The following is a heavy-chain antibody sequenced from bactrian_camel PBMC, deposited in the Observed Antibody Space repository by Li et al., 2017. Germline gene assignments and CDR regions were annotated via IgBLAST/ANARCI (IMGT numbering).Heavy chain of an antibody. D-gene: IGHD4*01. Sequence: VQLVESGGGSVQVGGSVRLSYAASGRMDRDYCMAWFRQRPGKEPEAVATLDSDGGSRSADSVKGRVTISFDTARNALNLQMSSLKPEDTGRYYCAAGCRTALKADYEDDYQYFGQGTQVTVS. J-gene: IGHJ4*01. CDR1: GRMDRDYC. CDR2: LDSDGGS. V-gene: IGHV3S53*01.